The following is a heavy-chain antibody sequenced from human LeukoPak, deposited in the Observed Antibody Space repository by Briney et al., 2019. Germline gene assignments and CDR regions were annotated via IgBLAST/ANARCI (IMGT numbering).Heavy chain of an antibody. CDR1: GYTLTELS. V-gene: IGHV1-24*01. J-gene: IGHJ4*02. Sequence: ASVKVSCKVSGYTLTELSMHWVRQAPGKGLEWMGGFDPEDGETIYAQKFQGRVTMTEDTSTDTAYMELSSLRSEDTAVYYCATVPPLWFGELGHFDYWGQGTLVTVSS. CDR2: FDPEDGET. D-gene: IGHD3-10*01. CDR3: ATVPPLWFGELGHFDY.